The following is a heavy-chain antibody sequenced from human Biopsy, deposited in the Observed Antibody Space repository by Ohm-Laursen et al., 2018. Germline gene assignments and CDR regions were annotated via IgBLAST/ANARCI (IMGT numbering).Heavy chain of an antibody. CDR1: GRSIKSYY. Sequence: TLSLTCPVSGRSIKSYYWNWIPQSPGKGLEWIGFIYYTGHTNYNPSFKSRATISVDTSKNQFSLKVISVTAAETAVYYCARLTGDPSYWGQGILVTVSS. CDR3: ARLTGDPSY. CDR2: IYYTGHT. J-gene: IGHJ4*02. D-gene: IGHD7-27*01. V-gene: IGHV4-59*01.